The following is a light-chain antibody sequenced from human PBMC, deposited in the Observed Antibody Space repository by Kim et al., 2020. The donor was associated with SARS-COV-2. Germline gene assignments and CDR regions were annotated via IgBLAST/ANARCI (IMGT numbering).Light chain of an antibody. CDR1: SSGVGGYKY. Sequence: GQSVTISCSGTSSGVGGYKYVSWYQQHPGKAPKLIIYEVSERPSGVPDRFSGSKSGNTASLIVSGLQAEDEADYYCCSYAGSSNWLFGGGTQLTVL. CDR2: EVS. CDR3: CSYAGSSNWL. V-gene: IGLV2-8*01. J-gene: IGLJ3*02.